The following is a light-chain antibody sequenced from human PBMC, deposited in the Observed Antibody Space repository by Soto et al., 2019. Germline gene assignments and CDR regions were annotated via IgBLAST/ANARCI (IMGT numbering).Light chain of an antibody. V-gene: IGLV3-21*04. CDR2: YDS. CDR1: NIGSKS. Sequence: SYELTQPPSVSVAPGKTARITCGGNNIGSKSVHWYQQKPGQAPVLVIYYDSDRPSGIPERFSGSNSGNTATLTISRVEAGYEADYYCQVWYSSSDHPVFGTGTRSPS. CDR3: QVWYSSSDHPV. J-gene: IGLJ1*01.